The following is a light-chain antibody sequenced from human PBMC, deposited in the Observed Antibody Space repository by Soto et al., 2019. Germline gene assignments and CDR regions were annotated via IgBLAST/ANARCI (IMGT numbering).Light chain of an antibody. Sequence: EIVLTQSPATLSLSPGNRATLSCRASPSVSGYLAWYQQKPGQAPRLLIYDASNRATGMPATFSGSGSGTDFTLIISSLEAEDSAAYYCQKRSNWRSTFGRGTKVE. CDR1: PSVSGY. V-gene: IGKV3-11*01. CDR3: QKRSNWRST. CDR2: DAS. J-gene: IGKJ4*01.